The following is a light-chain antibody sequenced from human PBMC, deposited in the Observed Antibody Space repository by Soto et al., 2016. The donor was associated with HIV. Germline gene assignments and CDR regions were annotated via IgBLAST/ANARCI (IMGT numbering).Light chain of an antibody. V-gene: IGLV3-1*01. CDR3: QAWDGSTYV. J-gene: IGLJ1*01. CDR1: NLGDRY. CDR2: RDS. Sequence: SYELTQPPSVSLSPGQTANITCSGDNLGDRYISWYQQKPGQSPVLVIYRDSQRPSGIPERFSGSNSGNTATLTISETQAVDEADYYCQAWDGSTYVFGTGTKVTVL.